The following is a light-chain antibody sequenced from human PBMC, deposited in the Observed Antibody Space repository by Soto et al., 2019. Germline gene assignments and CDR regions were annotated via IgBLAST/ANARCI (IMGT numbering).Light chain of an antibody. CDR1: QSVSIN. Sequence: EVVMTQSPATLSVSPGERATLSCRASQSVSINLAWYQQKLGHAPRLVIYGASTGATGIPARFSGSGSGTDFTLTISSLESEDFALYYCQQYNIWPLTFGGGTQLEIK. J-gene: IGKJ4*01. CDR3: QQYNIWPLT. CDR2: GAS. V-gene: IGKV3-15*01.